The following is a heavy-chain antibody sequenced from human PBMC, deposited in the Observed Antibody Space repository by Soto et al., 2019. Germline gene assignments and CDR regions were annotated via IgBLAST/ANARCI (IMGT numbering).Heavy chain of an antibody. CDR3: SRQASDFWSGKPQYYMDV. V-gene: IGHV3-73*01. CDR1: GFTFSGSA. Sequence: EVQLVESGGGLVQPGGSLKLSCAASGFTFSGSAMHWVRQASGKGLEWVGRIRSKGNNYATVYGASLKGRFTISRDDAKNTAYLQMNSLHTEDTAVYYCSRQASDFWSGKPQYYMDVWGKGTTVTVSS. J-gene: IGHJ6*03. CDR2: IRSKGNNYAT. D-gene: IGHD3-3*01.